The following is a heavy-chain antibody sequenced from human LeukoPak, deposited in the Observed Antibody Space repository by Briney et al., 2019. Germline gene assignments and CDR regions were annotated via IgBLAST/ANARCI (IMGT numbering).Heavy chain of an antibody. V-gene: IGHV3-48*02. CDR1: GFTFSSYS. CDR3: ARARLVGLPPFDY. Sequence: PGGSLRLSCAASGFTFSSYSMNWVRQAPGKGLEWVSYISSSSSIIYYADSVKGRFTISRDNAKDSLYLQMNSLRDEDTAIYYCARARLVGLPPFDYWGQGTLVTVSS. D-gene: IGHD2-15*01. J-gene: IGHJ4*02. CDR2: ISSSSSII.